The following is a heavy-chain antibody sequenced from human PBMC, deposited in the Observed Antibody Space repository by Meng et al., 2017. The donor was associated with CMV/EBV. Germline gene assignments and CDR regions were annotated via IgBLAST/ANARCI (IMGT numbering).Heavy chain of an antibody. J-gene: IGHJ4*02. D-gene: IGHD1-1*01. Sequence: GESLKISCTASGFTFSSSNMHWVRQAPGKGLEWVAFIRYDGSNKYYADSVKGRFTISRDNSKNTLFLQMNSLRAEDTAMYYCATYWSADYWGQGTLGTVSS. CDR3: ATYWSADY. CDR1: GFTFSSSN. V-gene: IGHV3-30*02. CDR2: IRYDGSNK.